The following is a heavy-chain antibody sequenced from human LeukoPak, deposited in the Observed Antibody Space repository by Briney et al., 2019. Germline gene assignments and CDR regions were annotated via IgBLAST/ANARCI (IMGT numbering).Heavy chain of an antibody. D-gene: IGHD3-9*01. CDR2: ISYSGST. CDR3: TRRYDILTGYLDAFDI. Sequence: SETLSLTCSVSGGSISDYYWSWIRQPPGKRLEWIGYISYSGSTNYNPSLKSRVTISVDTSKNQFSLKLSSVTAADTAVYYCTRRYDILTGYLDAFDIWGQGTMATVSS. CDR1: GGSISDYY. V-gene: IGHV4-59*01. J-gene: IGHJ3*02.